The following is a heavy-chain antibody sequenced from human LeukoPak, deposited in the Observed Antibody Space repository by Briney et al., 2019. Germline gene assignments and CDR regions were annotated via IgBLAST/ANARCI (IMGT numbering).Heavy chain of an antibody. CDR1: GFTFSSYA. V-gene: IGHV3-30-3*01. CDR3: ARGRGNYFDY. CDR2: ISYDGSNK. J-gene: IGHJ4*02. Sequence: GGSLRLSCAASGFTFSSYAMHWVRQAPGKGLEWVAVISYDGSNKYYADSVKGRFTISRDNSKNTLYLQTNSLRAEDTAVYYCARGRGNYFDYWGQGTLVTVSS.